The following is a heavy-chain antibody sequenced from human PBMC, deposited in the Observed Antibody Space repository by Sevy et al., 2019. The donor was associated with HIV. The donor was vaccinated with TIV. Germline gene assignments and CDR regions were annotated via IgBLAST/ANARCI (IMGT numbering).Heavy chain of an antibody. CDR3: ASPGGYRYGSLLDY. Sequence: ASVKVSCKASGYTFTGYFIHWVRQAPGQGLVWMGWINPNSGDTNYAQKFQGRFTVTRATSINTAYMELSRLRSDDTAVYYCASPGGYRYGSLLDYWGQGTLVTVSS. D-gene: IGHD5-18*01. CDR1: GYTFTGYF. V-gene: IGHV1-2*02. CDR2: INPNSGDT. J-gene: IGHJ4*02.